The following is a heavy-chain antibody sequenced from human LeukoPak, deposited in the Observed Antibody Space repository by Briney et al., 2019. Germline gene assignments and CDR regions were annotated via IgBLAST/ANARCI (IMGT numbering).Heavy chain of an antibody. J-gene: IGHJ4*02. D-gene: IGHD3-22*01. Sequence: SETLSLTCTVSGGSISSYYWSWIRQPAGKGLEWIGRIYTSGGTNYNPSLKSRVTMSVDTSKNQFSLKLSSVTAADTAVYYCARDRGDSSGYYSPTYYFDYWGQGTLVTVSS. CDR3: ARDRGDSSGYYSPTYYFDY. CDR2: IYTSGGT. CDR1: GGSISSYY. V-gene: IGHV4-4*07.